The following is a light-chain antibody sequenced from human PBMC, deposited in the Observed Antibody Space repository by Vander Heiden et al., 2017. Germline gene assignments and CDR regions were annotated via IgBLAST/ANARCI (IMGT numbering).Light chain of an antibody. CDR2: RNN. Sequence: QSVLTQPPSASGTPGQRVPISCSGSSSNIGSNYVYWYQQLPGTAPKLLIYRNNQRPSGVPDRFSGSKSGTSASLAISGLRSEDEADYYCAAWDDSLRANVFGSGTKVTVL. J-gene: IGLJ6*01. V-gene: IGLV1-47*01. CDR1: SSNIGSNY. CDR3: AAWDDSLRANV.